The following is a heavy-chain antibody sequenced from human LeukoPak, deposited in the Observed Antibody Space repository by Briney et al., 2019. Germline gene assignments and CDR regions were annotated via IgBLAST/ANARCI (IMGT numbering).Heavy chain of an antibody. J-gene: IGHJ5*02. CDR3: ARVVPRANWFDP. CDR1: GGSISSSSYY. Sequence: SETLSLTCTVSGGSISSSSYYWGWIRQPPGKGLGWIGSIYYSGSTKYNPSLKSRVTISVDTSKNQFSLKLSSVTAADTAVYYCARVVPRANWFDPWGQGTLVTVSS. CDR2: IYYSGST. D-gene: IGHD1-26*01. V-gene: IGHV4-39*07.